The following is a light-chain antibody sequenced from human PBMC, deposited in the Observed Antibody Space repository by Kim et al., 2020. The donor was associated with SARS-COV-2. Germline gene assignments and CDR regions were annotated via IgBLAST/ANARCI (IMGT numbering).Light chain of an antibody. V-gene: IGLV3-19*01. J-gene: IGLJ1*01. CDR2: GRN. CDR1: SLRSYY. CDR3: NSRDSTGKRWV. Sequence: SSELTQDPAVSVALGQTVKITCQGDSLRSYYASWYQQKPGQAPILVIYGRNNRPSGIPDRFSGSSSVNTASLTITGAQAEGEADYYCNSRDSTGKRWVFG.